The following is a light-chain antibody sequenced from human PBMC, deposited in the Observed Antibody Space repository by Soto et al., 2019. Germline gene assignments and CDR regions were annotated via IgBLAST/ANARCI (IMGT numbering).Light chain of an antibody. J-gene: IGKJ1*01. V-gene: IGKV3-20*01. CDR1: QSVSSSY. CDR2: GAS. CDR3: QQYGSSPPKT. Sequence: VLTQSAGTLSLSPGERATLSCRASQSVSSSYLAWYQQKPGQAPRLLIYGASSRATGIPDRFSGSGSGTDFTLTISRLEPEDFAVYYCQQYGSSPPKTFGQGTKVDIK.